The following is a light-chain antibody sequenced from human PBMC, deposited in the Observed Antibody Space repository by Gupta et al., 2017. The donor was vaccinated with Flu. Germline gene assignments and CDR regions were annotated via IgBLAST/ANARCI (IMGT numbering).Light chain of an antibody. CDR3: QQFGSSPLYS. V-gene: IGKV3-20*01. CDR2: RAV. J-gene: IGKJ2*03. Sequence: EVVLTPSPATLSFSPGDTATLPCRASESINIRPLAWYQQKPGQAPRLLIYRAVYRATGVADRFSGSGSGTDFILTITRLEPDDFAVYFCQQFGSSPLYSFGQGTKVEIK. CDR1: ESINIRP.